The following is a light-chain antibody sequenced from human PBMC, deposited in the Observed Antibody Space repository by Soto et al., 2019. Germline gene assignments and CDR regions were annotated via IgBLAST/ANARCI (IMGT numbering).Light chain of an antibody. CDR3: QQYGNSPRT. CDR2: DAS. Sequence: EIVLTQSPGTLSLSPGERATLSCRASQSVRSTYLAWYQQKPGQAPRLLIYDASSRATGIPDRFSGSGSGTDFTLTISRLEPEDFAVYFCQQYGNSPRTFGQGTRLEIK. CDR1: QSVRSTY. V-gene: IGKV3-20*01. J-gene: IGKJ5*01.